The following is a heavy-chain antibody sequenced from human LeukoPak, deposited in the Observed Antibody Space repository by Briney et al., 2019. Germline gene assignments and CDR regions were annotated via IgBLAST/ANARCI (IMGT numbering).Heavy chain of an antibody. J-gene: IGHJ5*02. CDR2: IYYSGST. Sequence: SETLSLTRTVSGGSISSGGYYWSWIRQHPGKGLEWIGYIYYSGSTYYNPSLKSRVTISVDTSKNQFSLKLSSVTAADTAVYYCARESSLGGFDPWGQGTLVTVSS. CDR3: ARESSLGGFDP. CDR1: GGSISSGGYY. V-gene: IGHV4-31*03. D-gene: IGHD2-2*01.